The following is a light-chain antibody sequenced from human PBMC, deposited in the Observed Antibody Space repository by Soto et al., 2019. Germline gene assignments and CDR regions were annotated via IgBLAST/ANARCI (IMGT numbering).Light chain of an antibody. CDR2: EVS. Sequence: QSVLTQPASVSGSPGQSITISCTGTSSDVGGYNYVSSYQQHPGKAPKLMIYEVSNRPSGVSNRFSGSKSGNTASLTISGLQAEDEADYYCSSYTTANGYVFGTGTKVTVL. CDR1: SSDVGGYNY. J-gene: IGLJ1*01. CDR3: SSYTTANGYV. V-gene: IGLV2-14*01.